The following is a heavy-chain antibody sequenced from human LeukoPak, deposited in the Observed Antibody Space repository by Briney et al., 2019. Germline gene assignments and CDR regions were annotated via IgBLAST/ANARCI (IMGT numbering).Heavy chain of an antibody. CDR2: IYYSGST. CDR1: GGSISSYY. CDR3: ARDWGVSARPGYMDI. V-gene: IGHV4-59*01. Sequence: SETLSLTCTVSGGSISSYYWSWIRQPPGKGREWIGYIYYSGSTNYNPSLKSRVTISVDTSKNQFSLKLSPVTAADTAVYYCARDWGVSARPGYMDIWGKGTTVTVSS. J-gene: IGHJ6*03. D-gene: IGHD6-6*01.